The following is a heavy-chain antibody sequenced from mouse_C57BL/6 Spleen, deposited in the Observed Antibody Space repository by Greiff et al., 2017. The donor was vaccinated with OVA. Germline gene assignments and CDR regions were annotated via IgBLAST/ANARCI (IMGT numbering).Heavy chain of an antibody. CDR3: ALTAQATGFAY. D-gene: IGHD3-2*02. J-gene: IGHJ3*01. CDR2: IYPGDGDT. Sequence: VKLMESGPELVKPGASVKISCKASGYAFSSSWMNWVKQRPGKGLEWIGRIYPGDGDTNYNGKFKGKATLTADKSSSTAYMQLSSLTSEDSAVYFCALTAQATGFAYWGQGTLVTVSA. CDR1: GYAFSSSW. V-gene: IGHV1-82*01.